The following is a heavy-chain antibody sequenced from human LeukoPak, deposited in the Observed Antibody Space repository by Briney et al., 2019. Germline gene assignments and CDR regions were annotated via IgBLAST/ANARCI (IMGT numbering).Heavy chain of an antibody. CDR1: GFTFSDHY. CDR2: ISSSSSYT. Sequence: PGGSLRLSCAASGFTFSDHYMSWIRQAPGKGLEWVSYISSSSSYTNYADSVKGRFTISRDNAKNSLYLQMNSLRAEDTAVYYCARVGYCSSTSCYERDYYYYGMDVWGKGTTVTVSS. CDR3: ARVGYCSSTSCYERDYYYYGMDV. J-gene: IGHJ6*04. D-gene: IGHD2-2*01. V-gene: IGHV3-11*06.